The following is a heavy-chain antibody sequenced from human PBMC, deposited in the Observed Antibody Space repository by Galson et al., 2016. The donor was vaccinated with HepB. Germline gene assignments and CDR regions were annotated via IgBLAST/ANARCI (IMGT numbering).Heavy chain of an antibody. CDR2: VHHSGST. CDR3: ARKDCGGDCSGPDI. V-gene: IGHV4-4*02. D-gene: IGHD2-21*02. Sequence: SETLSLTCAVSGGSITSSHWWSWVRQPPGKGLEWIGEVHHSGSTLYNPSLESRLTISLNKSNNQFSLKVTSVTAADTAVYFCARKDCGGDCSGPDIWGQGTMVTVSS. CDR1: GGSITSSHW. J-gene: IGHJ3*02.